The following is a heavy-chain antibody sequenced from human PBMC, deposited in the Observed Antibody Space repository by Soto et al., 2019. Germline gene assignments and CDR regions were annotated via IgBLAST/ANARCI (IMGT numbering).Heavy chain of an antibody. Sequence: GSLRLSCAASGFTFSSYGMHWVRQAPGKGLEWVAVISYDGSNNYYADFVKGRFTISRDNSKNTLFLQMNSLRAEDTAVYYCAKGQKSSRSYYYYYYGMDVWGQGTTVTVSS. V-gene: IGHV3-30*18. J-gene: IGHJ6*02. CDR1: GFTFSSYG. CDR2: ISYDGSNN. CDR3: AKGQKSSRSYYYYYYGMDV. D-gene: IGHD6-19*01.